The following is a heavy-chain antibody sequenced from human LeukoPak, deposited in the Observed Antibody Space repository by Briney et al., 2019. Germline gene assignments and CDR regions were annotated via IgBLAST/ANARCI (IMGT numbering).Heavy chain of an antibody. CDR3: ARGVEPLAANTLAY. CDR1: GFTVITND. D-gene: IGHD1-14*01. J-gene: IGHJ4*02. V-gene: IGHV3-53*01. Sequence: VRSLRLSCAASGFTVITNDMTWVRQAPGKGLEWVSVLYSDGNTKYADSVQGRFTTSRDNSKNTLYLEMNSLSPDDTAVYYCARGVEPLAANTLAYWGQGTLVTVPS. CDR2: LYSDGNT.